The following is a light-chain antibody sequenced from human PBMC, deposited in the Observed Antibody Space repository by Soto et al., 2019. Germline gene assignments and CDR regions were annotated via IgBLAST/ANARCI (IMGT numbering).Light chain of an antibody. J-gene: IGKJ1*01. CDR3: QQHGSGPWT. Sequence: EIVLTQPPDTLSLSPGERATLSCRASQSVSSNNLAWYQHQPGQPPRLLIYVASRRATGIPDRFSGSGSGSEFTLTITRLEPEDFAVYYCQQHGSGPWTFGQGTKVEIK. CDR2: VAS. V-gene: IGKV3-20*01. CDR1: QSVSSNN.